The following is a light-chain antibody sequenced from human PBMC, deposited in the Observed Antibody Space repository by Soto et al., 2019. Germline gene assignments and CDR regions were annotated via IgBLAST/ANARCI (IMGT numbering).Light chain of an antibody. CDR1: QDISNY. CDR3: QQYDNLPLT. J-gene: IGKJ4*01. Sequence: DIQMTQSPSSLSASVGERVTITCQASQDISNYLTWYQQKPGKAPKLLIYDASNLETGVPSRFSGSGFGTDFTFTISSLQPEDIATYYCQQYDNLPLTFGGGTKVQIK. CDR2: DAS. V-gene: IGKV1-33*01.